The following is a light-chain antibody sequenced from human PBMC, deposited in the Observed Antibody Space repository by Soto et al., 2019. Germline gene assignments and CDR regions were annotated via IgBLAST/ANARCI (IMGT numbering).Light chain of an antibody. CDR3: CSYGGSSALPYV. J-gene: IGLJ1*01. V-gene: IGLV2-23*02. CDR2: EVA. Sequence: QSVLAQPASVSGSPEQSVTISCTGTSSDVGPYNLVSWYQQHPGKAPELIIYEVAERPSGVSDRFSGSKFGNTASLTISGLLPEDEADYYCCSYGGSSALPYVFGTGTKVTVL. CDR1: SSDVGPYNL.